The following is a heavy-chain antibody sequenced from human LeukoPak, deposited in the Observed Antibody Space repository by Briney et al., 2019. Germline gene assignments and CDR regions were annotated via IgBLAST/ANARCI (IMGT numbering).Heavy chain of an antibody. V-gene: IGHV4-39*01. CDR1: GGSITNTISY. J-gene: IGHJ5*02. D-gene: IGHD2/OR15-2a*01. CDR2: IYFNGGST. Sequence: SETLSLTCTVSGGSITNTISYWAWMRQSPGKGLEWIGSIYFNGGSTYYNPSLKTRATLLLDTPSNQFSLNLRSVTAADTGVYYCARPMYNSWDRFDPWGQGTQVTVSS. CDR3: ARPMYNSWDRFDP.